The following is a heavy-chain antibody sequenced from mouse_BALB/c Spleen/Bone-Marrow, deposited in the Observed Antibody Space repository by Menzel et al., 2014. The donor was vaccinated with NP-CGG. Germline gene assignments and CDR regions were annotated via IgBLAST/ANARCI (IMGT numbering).Heavy chain of an antibody. CDR2: IDTSDTYT. V-gene: IGHV1-69*01. D-gene: IGHD4-1*01. Sequence: VQLQQSGAELVMPGASVKMSCKASGYTFTDYWMHWVKQRPGQGLEWIGAIDTSDTYTNYNQKFKGKATLTVDESSSTAYMQLSSLTSEDSAVYFCTRGWDGYYCDYWGQGTTLTVSS. J-gene: IGHJ2*01. CDR1: GYTFTDYW. CDR3: TRGWDGYYCDY.